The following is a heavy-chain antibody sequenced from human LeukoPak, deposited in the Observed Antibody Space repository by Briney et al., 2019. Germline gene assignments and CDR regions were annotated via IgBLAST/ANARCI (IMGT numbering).Heavy chain of an antibody. CDR1: GFTFDDYA. CDR2: ISWNSGSI. CDR3: ARADYYYYMDV. Sequence: GGSLRLSCAASGFTFDDYAMHWVRQAPGKGLEWVSGISWNSGSIGYADSVKGRFTISRDSAKNSLYLQMNSLRAEDTAVYYCARADYYYYMDVWGKGTTVTISS. J-gene: IGHJ6*03. V-gene: IGHV3-9*01.